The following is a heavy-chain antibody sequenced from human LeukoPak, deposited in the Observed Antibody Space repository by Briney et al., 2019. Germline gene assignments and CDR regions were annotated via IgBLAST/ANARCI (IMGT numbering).Heavy chain of an antibody. J-gene: IGHJ5*02. CDR1: GGSISSSSYY. D-gene: IGHD2-15*01. V-gene: IGHV4-39*01. Sequence: ETSETLSLTCTVSGGSISSSSYYWGWIRQPPGKGLEWIGSIYYSGSTYYNPSLKSRVTISVDTSKNQFSLKLSSVTAADTAVYYCARHAGYLSHPFDPWGQGTLVTVSS. CDR3: ARHAGYLSHPFDP. CDR2: IYYSGST.